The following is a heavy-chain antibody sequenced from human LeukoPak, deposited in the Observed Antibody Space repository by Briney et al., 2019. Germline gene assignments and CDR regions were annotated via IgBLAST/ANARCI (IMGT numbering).Heavy chain of an antibody. CDR1: GFTFSSYA. J-gene: IGHJ5*02. V-gene: IGHV3-23*01. Sequence: PGGSPRLSCAASGFTFSSYAMTWVRQAPGKGLEWVSAISGSGGSTYYVDSVKGRFTISRDNSKNTLYLQMNSLRGEDTAVYYCAKGFSGSYYRWFDPWGQGTLVTVSS. CDR2: ISGSGGST. CDR3: AKGFSGSYYRWFDP. D-gene: IGHD3-10*01.